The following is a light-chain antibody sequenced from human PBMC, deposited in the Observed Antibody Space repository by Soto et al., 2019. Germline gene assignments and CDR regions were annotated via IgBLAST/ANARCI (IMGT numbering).Light chain of an antibody. CDR3: HQYGILPRT. Sequence: DIVLTQSPCTLSMSPGERATLSCRASQSLTNNYLAWFQQKPGQAPRLLIYGASNRPTDIPDRFSGSGSGTDFSLTISRLEPEDFAVYYCHQYGILPRTFGQGTKVDIK. CDR2: GAS. CDR1: QSLTNNY. V-gene: IGKV3-20*01. J-gene: IGKJ1*01.